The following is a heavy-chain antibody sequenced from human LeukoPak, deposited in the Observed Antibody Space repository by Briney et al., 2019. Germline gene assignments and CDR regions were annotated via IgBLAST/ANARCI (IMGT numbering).Heavy chain of an antibody. CDR2: INPNSGGT. J-gene: IGHJ3*02. D-gene: IGHD1-26*01. V-gene: IGHV1-2*02. CDR3: ARVSDREAFDI. CDR1: GYTFTGYY. Sequence: ASVKVSCKASGYTFTGYYMHWVRQAPGQGLGWMGWINPNSGGTNYAQKSQGRVTMTRDTSISTAYMELSRLRSDDTAVYYCARVSDREAFDIWGQGTMVTVSS.